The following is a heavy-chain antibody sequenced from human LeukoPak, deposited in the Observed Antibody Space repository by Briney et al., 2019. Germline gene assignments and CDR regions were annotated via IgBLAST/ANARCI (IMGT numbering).Heavy chain of an antibody. D-gene: IGHD6-13*01. J-gene: IGHJ6*03. Sequence: GGSLRLPCAASGFTFSSFGMHWVRQAPGKGLEWLAFIRYDGSNKYYADSVKGRFTISRDNSKNTLYLQMNSLRAEDTAAYYCARIAAAGMDYYYYYYMDVWGKGTTVTVSS. V-gene: IGHV3-30*02. CDR2: IRYDGSNK. CDR3: ARIAAAGMDYYYYYYMDV. CDR1: GFTFSSFG.